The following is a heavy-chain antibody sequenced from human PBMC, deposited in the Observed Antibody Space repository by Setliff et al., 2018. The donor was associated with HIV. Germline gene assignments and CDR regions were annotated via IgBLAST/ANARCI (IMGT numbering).Heavy chain of an antibody. Sequence: VSCKASGYTFTDYYMHWVQQAPGKGLEWMGRVEPQHGETIFAGKLQGRVTITADTSTDTAYMELSSLRSEDTAEYFCARGTTATDYYYYMDVWGKGTSVTVSS. V-gene: IGHV1-69-2*01. J-gene: IGHJ6*03. D-gene: IGHD4-17*01. CDR3: ARGTTATDYYYYMDV. CDR2: VEPQHGET. CDR1: GYTFTDYY.